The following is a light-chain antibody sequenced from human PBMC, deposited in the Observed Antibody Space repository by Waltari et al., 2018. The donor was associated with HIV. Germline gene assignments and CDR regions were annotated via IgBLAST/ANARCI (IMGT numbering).Light chain of an antibody. Sequence: DVQLTQSPSSLSASVGDRVTITCRASESISVCLNWYQQKSGEAPTLLIYAASTLQKGVSSRFSGSGSGTEFTLTISGLQPEDFATYYCHQCFSVPGFGGGTKVEI. J-gene: IGKJ4*01. V-gene: IGKV1-39*01. CDR2: AAS. CDR3: HQCFSVPG. CDR1: ESISVC.